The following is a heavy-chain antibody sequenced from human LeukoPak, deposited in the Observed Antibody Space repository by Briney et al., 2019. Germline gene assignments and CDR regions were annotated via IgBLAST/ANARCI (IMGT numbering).Heavy chain of an antibody. D-gene: IGHD3-10*02. Sequence: ASVKVSCKASGYTFTFHYFHWVRRAPGQGLEWMGWINPNSGDTNYAQKFQGRVTMTRDTSIGTAYMELSRLRSDDTAAYYCAREIVRGGINDAFDIWGQGTMVTVSS. CDR2: INPNSGDT. CDR3: AREIVRGGINDAFDI. J-gene: IGHJ3*02. CDR1: GYTFTFHY. V-gene: IGHV1-2*02.